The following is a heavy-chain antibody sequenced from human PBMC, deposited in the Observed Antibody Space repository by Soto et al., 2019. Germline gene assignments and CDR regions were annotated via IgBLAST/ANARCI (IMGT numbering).Heavy chain of an antibody. J-gene: IGHJ3*02. CDR2: ISAYNGNT. D-gene: IGHD6-19*01. CDR3: ARSGSGPPPDAFDI. Sequence: ASLKVSCRASGYTFTCYYMQCERQAPGQGLEWMGWISAYNGNTNYAQKLQGRVTMTTDTSTSTAYMELRSLRSDDTAVYYCARSGSGPPPDAFDIWGQGTMVTVSS. CDR1: GYTFTCYY. V-gene: IGHV1-18*04.